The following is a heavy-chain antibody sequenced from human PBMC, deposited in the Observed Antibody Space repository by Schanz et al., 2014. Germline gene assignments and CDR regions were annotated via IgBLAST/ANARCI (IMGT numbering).Heavy chain of an antibody. D-gene: IGHD1-1*01. Sequence: EVQLVESGGGVVQPGRSLRLSCVASGFTFSSYDVFWVRQAPGKGLEWVSYVSRSTPDINYADSVKGRFTISRDNAKNSLYLQMNSLRAEDTAVYFCAKIERNEDWGQGTLVTVSS. J-gene: IGHJ4*02. CDR1: GFTFSSYD. V-gene: IGHV3-21*04. CDR2: VSRSTPDI. CDR3: AKIERNED.